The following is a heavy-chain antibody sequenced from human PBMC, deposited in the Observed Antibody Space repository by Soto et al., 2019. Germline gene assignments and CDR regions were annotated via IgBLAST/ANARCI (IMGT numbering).Heavy chain of an antibody. D-gene: IGHD2-15*01. J-gene: IGHJ5*02. Sequence: QVQLVQSGAEVKKPGASVKVSCKASGYTFTSYGISWVRQAPGQGLEWMGWISAYNGNTNYAQKLQGRVTMTTDTSTSTGYMELRSLRSDDTAVYSCARDSSCSGGSCDNWFDPWGQGTLVTVSS. V-gene: IGHV1-18*01. CDR1: GYTFTSYG. CDR3: ARDSSCSGGSCDNWFDP. CDR2: ISAYNGNT.